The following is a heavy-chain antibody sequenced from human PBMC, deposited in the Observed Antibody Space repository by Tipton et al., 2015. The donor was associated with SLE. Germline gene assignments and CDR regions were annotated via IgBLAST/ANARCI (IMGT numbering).Heavy chain of an antibody. CDR3: AKGRCSGGSCYYDAFDI. Sequence: SLRLSCAASGFTFDDYAMPWVRQAPGKGLEWVSGISWNSGSIGYADSVKGRFTISRDNAKNSLYLQMNSLRAEDTALYYCAKGRCSGGSCYYDAFDIWGQGIMVTVSS. V-gene: IGHV3-9*01. D-gene: IGHD2-15*01. CDR2: ISWNSGSI. J-gene: IGHJ3*02. CDR1: GFTFDDYA.